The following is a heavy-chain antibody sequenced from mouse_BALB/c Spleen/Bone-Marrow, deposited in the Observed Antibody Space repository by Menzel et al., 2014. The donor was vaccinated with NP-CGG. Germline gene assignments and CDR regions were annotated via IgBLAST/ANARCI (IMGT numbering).Heavy chain of an antibody. CDR3: ARLDNWYFDV. Sequence: VKLVESGAELVKPGASVKLSCKASGYTFTSYWMHWVKQRPGQGLEWIGEIEPSDSYINYNQNFTGKATLTVDKSSSTAYMQLSSLTSEDSAVCFCARLDNWYFDVWGAGTTVTVSS. J-gene: IGHJ1*01. V-gene: IGHV1-69*02. CDR2: IEPSDSYI. CDR1: GYTFTSYW.